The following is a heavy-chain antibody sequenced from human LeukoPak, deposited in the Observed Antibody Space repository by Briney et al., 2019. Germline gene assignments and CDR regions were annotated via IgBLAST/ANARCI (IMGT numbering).Heavy chain of an antibody. V-gene: IGHV3-7*03. Sequence: GGSLRLSCAASGFTFNGYWMSWVRQAPGKGLEWVASIKQDGSEKYYVDSVKGRFTISRDNAKNSLYLQMNSLRVEDTAVYYCARDKPPDYWGQGTLVTVSS. CDR1: GFTFNGYW. J-gene: IGHJ4*02. CDR2: IKQDGSEK. CDR3: ARDKPPDY.